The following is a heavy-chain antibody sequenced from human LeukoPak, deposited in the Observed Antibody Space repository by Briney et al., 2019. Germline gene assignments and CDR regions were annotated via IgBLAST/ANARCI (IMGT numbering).Heavy chain of an antibody. J-gene: IGHJ4*02. CDR1: GFTFSDYY. CDR2: ISSSGSTI. CDR3: ARRSGSMDIDY. D-gene: IGHD2-2*03. Sequence: GGSLRLSCAASGFTFSDYYMSWIRQPQGKWLEWVSYISSSGSTIYYADSVKGRFTISRDNAKNSLYLQMNSLRAEDTALYYCARRSGSMDIDYWGQGTLVTVSS. V-gene: IGHV3-11*04.